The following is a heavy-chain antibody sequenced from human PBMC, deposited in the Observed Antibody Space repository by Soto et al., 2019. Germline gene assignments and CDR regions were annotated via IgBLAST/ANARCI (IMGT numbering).Heavy chain of an antibody. CDR1: GGSISGYY. J-gene: IGHJ4*02. CDR2: IHYSGST. CDR3: ARLAAMGEFDY. Sequence: PSETLSLTCTVSGGSISGYYWGWIRQSPVRGLELIGYIHYSGSTYYNPSLNSRVTISLDTSKKQFSLKLSSVTAADTAVYYCARLAAMGEFDYWGQGTPVTVSS. D-gene: IGHD5-18*01. V-gene: IGHV4-59*08.